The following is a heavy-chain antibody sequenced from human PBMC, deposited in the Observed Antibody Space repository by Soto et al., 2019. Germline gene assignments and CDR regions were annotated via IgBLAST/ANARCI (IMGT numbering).Heavy chain of an antibody. Sequence: GGSLRLSCEASGFVFTNFWMHWVRHVPGKGLVWVARIDTSGHSTNYAESVKGRLTISRDNAKNTVSLQMNSLRVEDTGVYYCAKDSWYFDLWSQGSQVTVSS. J-gene: IGHJ4*02. CDR1: GFVFTNFW. CDR2: IDTSGHST. CDR3: AKDSWYFDL. D-gene: IGHD6-13*01. V-gene: IGHV3-74*01.